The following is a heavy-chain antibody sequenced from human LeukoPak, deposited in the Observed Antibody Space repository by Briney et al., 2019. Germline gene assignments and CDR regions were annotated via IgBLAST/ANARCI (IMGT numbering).Heavy chain of an antibody. CDR1: GGSISSSSNY. CDR2: IYSGGSS. CDR3: ARPRGVYGGSYDNDDY. J-gene: IGHJ4*02. Sequence: SETLSLTCTVSGGSISSSSNYWGWIRQPPGEGLEGIGSIYSGGSSYYNPSLKSRVTISVDTSKNQVSLKLTSVTAADTAVYYCARPRGVYGGSYDNDDYWGQGTLVTVSS. D-gene: IGHD1-26*01. V-gene: IGHV4-39*01.